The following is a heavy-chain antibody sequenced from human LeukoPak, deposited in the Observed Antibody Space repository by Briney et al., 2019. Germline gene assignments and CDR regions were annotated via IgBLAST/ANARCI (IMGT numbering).Heavy chain of an antibody. CDR2: IYYSGST. D-gene: IGHD4-17*01. J-gene: IGHJ6*03. CDR1: GGSISSYY. CDR3: ARTTRAHYYYYYMDV. Sequence: PSETLSLTRTVSGGSISSYYWSWIRQPPGKGLEWIGYIYYSGSTNYNPSLKSRVTISVDTSKNQFSLKLTSVTAADTAVYYCARTTRAHYYYYYMDVWGKGTTVTVSS. V-gene: IGHV4-59*12.